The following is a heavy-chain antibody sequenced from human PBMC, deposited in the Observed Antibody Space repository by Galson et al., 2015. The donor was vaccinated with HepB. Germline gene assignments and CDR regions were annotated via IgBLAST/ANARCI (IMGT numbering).Heavy chain of an antibody. CDR3: VKGGGYSAIRGRGGFDS. D-gene: IGHD5-12*01. Sequence: LRLSCAASGFTFNSYAMHWVRQAPGKGLQWVAVITYDGTNKFYARSVKGRFTISRDNSGNTLSLHMNSLRPEDTALYYCVKGGGYSAIRGRGGFDSWGQGALVTVSS. J-gene: IGHJ4*02. V-gene: IGHV3-30*04. CDR2: ITYDGTNK. CDR1: GFTFNSYA.